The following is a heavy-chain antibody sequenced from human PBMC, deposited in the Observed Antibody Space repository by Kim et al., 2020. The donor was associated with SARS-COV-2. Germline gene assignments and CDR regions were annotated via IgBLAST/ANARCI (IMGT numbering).Heavy chain of an antibody. CDR3: ARAPGDYPLWGAFDI. Sequence: SETLSLTCTVSGGSISSSSYYWGWIRQPPGKGLEWIGSIYYSGSTYYNPSLKSRVTISVDTSKNQFSLKLSSVTAADTAVYYCARAPGDYPLWGAFDIWGQGTMVTVSS. V-gene: IGHV4-39*07. D-gene: IGHD4-17*01. CDR2: IYYSGST. CDR1: GGSISSSSYY. J-gene: IGHJ3*02.